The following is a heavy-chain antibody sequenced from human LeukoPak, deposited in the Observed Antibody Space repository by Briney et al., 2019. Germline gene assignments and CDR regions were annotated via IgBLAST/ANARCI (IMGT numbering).Heavy chain of an antibody. Sequence: SETLSLTCAVYGGSFSGYYWSWTRQPPGKGLEWIGEINHSGSTNYNPSLKSRVTISVDTSKNQFSLKLSSVTAADTAVYYCARGPGDTIHGMDVWGQGTTVTVSS. CDR2: INHSGST. CDR3: ARGPGDTIHGMDV. V-gene: IGHV4-34*01. J-gene: IGHJ6*02. CDR1: GGSFSGYY. D-gene: IGHD2-21*01.